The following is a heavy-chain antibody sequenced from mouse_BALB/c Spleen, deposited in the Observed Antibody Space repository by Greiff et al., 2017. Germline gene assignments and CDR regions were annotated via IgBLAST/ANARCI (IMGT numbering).Heavy chain of an antibody. CDR3: VRGDYDYDEGFAY. CDR2: IRSKSNNYAT. CDR1: GFTFNTYA. V-gene: IGHV10-3*03. Sequence: GGGLVQPKGSLKLSCAASGFTFNTYAMHWVCQAPGKGLEWVARIRSKSNNYATYYADSVKDRFTISRDDSQSMLYLQMNNLKTEDTAMYYCVRGDYDYDEGFAYWGQGTLVTVSA. J-gene: IGHJ3*01. D-gene: IGHD2-4*01.